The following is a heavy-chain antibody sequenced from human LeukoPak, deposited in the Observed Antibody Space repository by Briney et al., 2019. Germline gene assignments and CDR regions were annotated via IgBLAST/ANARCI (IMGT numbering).Heavy chain of an antibody. D-gene: IGHD3-9*01. CDR3: ARGPTVDYDILTGYYHFNS. CDR2: INHSGST. J-gene: IGHJ5*02. Sequence: PSETLSLTCALYGASFSGYYWSWIRQPPGKGLEWIGEINHSGSTNYNPSLKSRVTISIDTSKNQFSLKLSSVTAADTAVYYCARGPTVDYDILTGYYHFNSWGQGTLDTVSS. CDR1: GASFSGYY. V-gene: IGHV4-34*01.